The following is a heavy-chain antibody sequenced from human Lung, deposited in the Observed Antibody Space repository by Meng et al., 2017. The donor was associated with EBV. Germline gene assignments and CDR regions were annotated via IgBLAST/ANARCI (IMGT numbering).Heavy chain of an antibody. V-gene: IGHV4-34*01. CDR3: ARALFDYYDSSGYYDY. Sequence: QWLLQQWGAALFEPSEPLARTRAVYGGSFSGYYWSWIRQPPGKGLEWIVEINHSGSTNYNPSLKSRVTISVDTSKNQFSLKLSSVTAADTAVYYCARALFDYYDSSGYYDYWGQGTLVTVSS. D-gene: IGHD3-22*01. CDR1: GGSFSGYY. J-gene: IGHJ4*02. CDR2: INHSGST.